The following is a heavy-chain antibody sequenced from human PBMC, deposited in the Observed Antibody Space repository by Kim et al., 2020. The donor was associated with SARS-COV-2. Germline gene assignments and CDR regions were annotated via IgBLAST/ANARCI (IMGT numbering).Heavy chain of an antibody. J-gene: IGHJ4*02. CDR1: GFTFSSYA. D-gene: IGHD5-12*01. V-gene: IGHV3-23*01. CDR3: AKDGSGYDY. Sequence: GGSLRLSCAASGFTFSSYAMSWVRQAPGKGLEWVSTISSSGGSTYYADSVKGRFTISRDNSKNTLYLQMNSLRAEETALYYCAKDGSGYDYWGQGTLVTVSS. CDR2: ISSSGGST.